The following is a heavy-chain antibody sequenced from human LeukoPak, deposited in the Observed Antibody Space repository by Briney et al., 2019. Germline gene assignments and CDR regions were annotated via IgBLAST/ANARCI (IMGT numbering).Heavy chain of an antibody. CDR1: GFSFSDYG. D-gene: IGHD4-17*01. V-gene: IGHV3-48*01. J-gene: IGHJ4*02. Sequence: GGSLRLSCAASGFSFSDYGMNWVRRAPGKGLEWLSHINSNGAVISYADSVKGRFTISRDTAKSSLYLEMNSLKIEDTAIYFCARDPDGDYDFDYWGQGTLVTVSS. CDR3: ARDPDGDYDFDY. CDR2: INSNGAVI.